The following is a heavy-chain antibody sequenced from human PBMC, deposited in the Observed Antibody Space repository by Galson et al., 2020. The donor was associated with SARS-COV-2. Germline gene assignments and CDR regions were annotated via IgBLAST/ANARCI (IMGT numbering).Heavy chain of an antibody. Sequence: SETLSLTCTVSGGSISSSSYYWGWIRQPPGKGLEWIGSIYYSGSTYYNPSLKSRVTISVDTSKNQFSLKLSSVTAADTAVYYCANTEEDYVWGSLEEIWGQGTMVTVSS. J-gene: IGHJ3*02. CDR1: GGSISSSSYY. CDR3: ANTEEDYVWGSLEEI. V-gene: IGHV4-39*01. D-gene: IGHD3-16*01. CDR2: IYYSGST.